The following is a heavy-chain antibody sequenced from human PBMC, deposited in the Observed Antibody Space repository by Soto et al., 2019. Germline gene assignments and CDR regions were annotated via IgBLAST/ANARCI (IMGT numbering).Heavy chain of an antibody. CDR3: ATSPKMPTIHLAFLDY. Sequence: GGSLRLSCAASGFTFSSYWMSWVRQAPGKGLEWVANIKQDGSEKYYVDSVKGRFTISRDNAKNSLYLQMNSLRAEDTAVYYCATSPKMPTIHLAFLDYWGQGTLVTVYS. V-gene: IGHV3-7*03. CDR2: IKQDGSEK. D-gene: IGHD3-3*02. CDR1: GFTFSSYW. J-gene: IGHJ4*02.